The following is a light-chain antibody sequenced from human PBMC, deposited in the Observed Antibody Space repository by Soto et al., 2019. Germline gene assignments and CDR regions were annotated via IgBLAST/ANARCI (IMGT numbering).Light chain of an antibody. Sequence: EIVLTQSPGTLSLSPGERASLSCRASQSVSINYLAWYQQKPGQAPRLLIYGASSRATGIPDRFSGSGSETDFTLTISRLEPEDCAIYYCQQYHTWPITFGGGTKVDIK. CDR3: QQYHTWPIT. V-gene: IGKV3-20*01. CDR1: QSVSINY. J-gene: IGKJ4*01. CDR2: GAS.